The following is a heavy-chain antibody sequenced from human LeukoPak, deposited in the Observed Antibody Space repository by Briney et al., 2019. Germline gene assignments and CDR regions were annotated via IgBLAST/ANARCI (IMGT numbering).Heavy chain of an antibody. D-gene: IGHD3-10*01. V-gene: IGHV3-48*03. CDR3: ATLWFGYAC. Sequence: PGGSLRLSCAASGFTFSSYEMNWVRQAPGKGLEWVSYISSSGSTIYYADSVKGRFTISRDNAKNSLYLQMNSLRAEDTAVYYCATLWFGYACWGQGTLVTVSS. CDR2: ISSSGSTI. CDR1: GFTFSSYE. J-gene: IGHJ4*02.